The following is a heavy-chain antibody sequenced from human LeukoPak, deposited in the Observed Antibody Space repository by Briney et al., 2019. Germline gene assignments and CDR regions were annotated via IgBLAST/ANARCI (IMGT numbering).Heavy chain of an antibody. V-gene: IGHV4-4*07. CDR3: ARDGYTASYYSLDY. CDR2: IYSSGTT. Sequence: SETLSLTCTVSGGSTRSYYWSWIRQPAGKGLESIGRIYSSGTTNYNPSLKSRVTMSVDMSTNQFSLRLSSVTAADTAIYYCARDGYTASYYSLDYWGQGILVTVSS. J-gene: IGHJ4*02. CDR1: GGSTRSYY. D-gene: IGHD1-26*01.